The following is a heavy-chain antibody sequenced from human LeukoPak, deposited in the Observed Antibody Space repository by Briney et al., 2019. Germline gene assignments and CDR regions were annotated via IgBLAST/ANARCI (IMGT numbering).Heavy chain of an antibody. CDR2: IIPIFGTA. V-gene: IGHV1-69*13. J-gene: IGHJ4*02. CDR3: AKGNRNGVGATYFDY. Sequence: ASVKVSCKASGGTFSSYAISWVRQAPGQGLEWMGGIIPIFGTANYAQKFQGRVTITADESTSTAYMELSSLRSEDTAVYYCAKGNRNGVGATYFDYWGQGTLVTVSS. CDR1: GGTFSSYA. D-gene: IGHD1-26*01.